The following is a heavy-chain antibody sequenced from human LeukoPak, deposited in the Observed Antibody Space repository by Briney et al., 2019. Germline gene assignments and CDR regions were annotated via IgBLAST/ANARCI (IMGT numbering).Heavy chain of an antibody. CDR3: ARGRSSSSIDY. CDR2: ISYDGSNK. D-gene: IGHD6-6*01. V-gene: IGHV3-30-3*01. J-gene: IGHJ4*02. CDR1: GFTFSSYA. Sequence: GGSLRLSCAASGFTFSSYAMHWVRQAPGKGLEWVAVISYDGSNKYYADSVKGRFTISRDNSKNTLYLQMNSLRAEDTAVYYCARGRSSSSIDYWGQGTLVTVSS.